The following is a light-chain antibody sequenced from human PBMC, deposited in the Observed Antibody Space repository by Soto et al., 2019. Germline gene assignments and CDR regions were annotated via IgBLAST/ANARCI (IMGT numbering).Light chain of an antibody. CDR3: QQYYSFPWT. V-gene: IGKV1-39*01. CDR2: AAS. CDR1: QSISSY. J-gene: IGKJ1*01. Sequence: DIQMTQSPSSLSASVGDRFTITCLASQSISSYLNWYQQKPGKAPELLIYAASTLQSGVPSRFSGSGSGTDFTLTISCLQSEDFATYYCQQYYSFPWTFGQGTKVDI.